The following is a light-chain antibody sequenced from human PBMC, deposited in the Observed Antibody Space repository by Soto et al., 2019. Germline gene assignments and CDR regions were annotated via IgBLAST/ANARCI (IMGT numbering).Light chain of an antibody. CDR2: GAS. CDR3: QQYNNWPPWT. J-gene: IGKJ1*01. Sequence: EIVMTQSPATLSVSPGERATLSCRASQSVSSHLAWYQQKPGQAPRLRIYGASTRDTAIPARFSGSGSGTEYTLAISSLQSEDVAIYDCQQYNNWPPWTFGQGTKVDIK. CDR1: QSVSSH. V-gene: IGKV3-15*01.